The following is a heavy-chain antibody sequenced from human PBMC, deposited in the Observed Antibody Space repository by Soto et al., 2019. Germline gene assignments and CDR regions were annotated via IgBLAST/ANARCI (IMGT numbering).Heavy chain of an antibody. Sequence: SETLSLTCTVSGGSVSSGSYYWSWIRQAPGKGLEWIGYIYYSGSTNYNPSLKSRVTISVDTSKNQFSLKLSSVTAADTAVYYCARVYYDILTGYYWGPPPDYYYGMDVWGQGTTVTVSS. CDR3: ARVYYDILTGYYWGPPPDYYYGMDV. CDR1: GGSVSSGSYY. V-gene: IGHV4-61*01. D-gene: IGHD3-9*01. J-gene: IGHJ6*02. CDR2: IYYSGST.